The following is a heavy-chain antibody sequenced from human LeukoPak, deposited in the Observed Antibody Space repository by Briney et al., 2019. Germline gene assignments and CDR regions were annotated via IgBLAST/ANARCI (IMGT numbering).Heavy chain of an antibody. V-gene: IGHV4-39*01. CDR3: ARGAVEMATIDLFDY. CDR2: IYYSGTT. J-gene: IGHJ4*02. CDR1: GGSISSSDYY. Sequence: SETLSLTCTVSGGSISSSDYYWGWIRQPPGKGLEWIGSIYYSGTTYYNPSLKSRVAISVDTSNNQFSLKLSSVTAADTAVYYCARGAVEMATIDLFDYWGQGTLVTVSS. D-gene: IGHD5-24*01.